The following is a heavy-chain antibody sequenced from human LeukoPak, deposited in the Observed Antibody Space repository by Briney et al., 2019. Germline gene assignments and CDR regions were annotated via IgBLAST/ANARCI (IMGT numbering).Heavy chain of an antibody. CDR3: ANPDSSGFYFSVRFDF. Sequence: PGGSLRLSCTASGFTFSSYAMSWVRQAPGKGLEWVSTMTGRGDNTYYADSVKGRFTVSGDNSNNVLYLQMNSLRVEDTAVYYCANPDSSGFYFSVRFDFWGQGTLVTVSS. CDR1: GFTFSSYA. J-gene: IGHJ4*02. D-gene: IGHD3-22*01. V-gene: IGHV3-23*01. CDR2: MTGRGDNT.